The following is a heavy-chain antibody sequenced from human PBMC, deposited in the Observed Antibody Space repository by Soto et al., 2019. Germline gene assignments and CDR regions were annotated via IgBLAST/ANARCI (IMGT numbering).Heavy chain of an antibody. D-gene: IGHD5-18*01. CDR1: GFTFDDYA. CDR3: AKGSDRGYSFGYDY. Sequence: LGGSLRLSCAASGFTFDDYAMSWARQAPGKGLEWVSGLSYNSGTIGYADSVKGRFTISRDNAKNSLYLQMNSLRAEDTALYYYAKGSDRGYSFGYDYWGQGTLVTVSS. CDR2: LSYNSGTI. J-gene: IGHJ4*02. V-gene: IGHV3-9*01.